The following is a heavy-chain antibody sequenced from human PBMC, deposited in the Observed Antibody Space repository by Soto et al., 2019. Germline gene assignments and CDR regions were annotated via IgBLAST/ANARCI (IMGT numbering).Heavy chain of an antibody. CDR1: GGTFSSYA. CDR2: IIPNFGTA. J-gene: IGHJ5*02. CDR3: ARCRYSSSWYYWFDP. Sequence: GASVKVSCKASGGTFSSYAISWVRQAPGQGLEWMGGIIPNFGTANYDQKFQGRVTITADESTSTASMELSSLSAEDTAVYYCARCRYSSSWYYWFDPWGQGTLVTVSS. V-gene: IGHV1-69*13. D-gene: IGHD6-13*01.